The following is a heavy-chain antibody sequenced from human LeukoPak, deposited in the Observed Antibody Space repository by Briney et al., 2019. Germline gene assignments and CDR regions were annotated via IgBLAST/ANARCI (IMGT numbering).Heavy chain of an antibody. CDR1: GFTFSTYW. Sequence: GGSLRLSCAASGFTFSTYWMHWVRQAPGKGLVWVSRINTDGSSTSYADSVKGRFTISRDNAKNTLYLQMSSLRAEDTAVYYCARAPKFRLVGVSKGPFDPWGQGTLVTVSS. CDR3: ARAPKFRLVGVSKGPFDP. CDR2: INTDGSST. V-gene: IGHV3-74*01. J-gene: IGHJ5*02. D-gene: IGHD1-26*01.